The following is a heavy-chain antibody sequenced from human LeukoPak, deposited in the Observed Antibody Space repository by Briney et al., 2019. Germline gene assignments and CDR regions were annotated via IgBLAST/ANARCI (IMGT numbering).Heavy chain of an antibody. CDR3: AKVTRYDSSGYFDY. CDR1: GFTFDDYA. J-gene: IGHJ4*02. CDR2: ISWNSGSI. Sequence: PGRSLRLSCAASGFTFDDYAMHWVRQAPGKGLEWVSGISWNSGSIGYADSVKGRFTISRDNAKNSLYLQMNSLRAEDTALYYCAKVTRYDSSGYFDYWGQGTLVTVSS. D-gene: IGHD3-22*01. V-gene: IGHV3-9*01.